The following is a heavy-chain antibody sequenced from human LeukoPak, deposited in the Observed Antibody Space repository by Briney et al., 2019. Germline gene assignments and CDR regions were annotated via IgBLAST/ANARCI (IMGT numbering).Heavy chain of an antibody. CDR1: GYTFTSYG. J-gene: IGHJ5*02. Sequence: ASVKVSCKASGYTFTSYGISWVRQAPGQGLEWMGWISAYNGNTNYAQKLQGRVTMTTDTYTNIASDDTAVYYCARGAAAADSWFDPWGQGILVTASS. CDR3: ARGAAAADSWFDP. D-gene: IGHD6-13*01. V-gene: IGHV1-18*01. CDR2: ISAYNGNT.